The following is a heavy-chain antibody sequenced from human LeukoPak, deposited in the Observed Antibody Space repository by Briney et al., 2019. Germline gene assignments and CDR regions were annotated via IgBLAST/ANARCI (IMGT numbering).Heavy chain of an antibody. CDR1: GLTFSDYW. CDR2: IKSKTDGGTT. J-gene: IGHJ4*02. Sequence: GGSLRLSCAVSGLTFSDYWMSWVRQAPGKGLEWVGRIKSKTDGGTTHYAAPVKDRFTISRDDSSDTLYLQMNSLKTDDTAVYCCVTGEVPSYWGQGALVTVSS. D-gene: IGHD2-2*01. CDR3: VTGEVPSY. V-gene: IGHV3-15*01.